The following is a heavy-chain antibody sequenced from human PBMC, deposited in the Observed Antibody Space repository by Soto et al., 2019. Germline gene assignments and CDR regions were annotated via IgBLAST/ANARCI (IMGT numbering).Heavy chain of an antibody. CDR3: ARADHCSGGSCYYYYYYYMDV. D-gene: IGHD2-15*01. J-gene: IGHJ6*03. CDR2: FDPEDGGT. Sequence: ASVKVSCKVSGYTLTELSMHWVRQAPGKGLEWMGGFDPEDGGTIYAQKFQGRVTMTGDTSTSTVYMELSSLRSEDTAVYYCARADHCSGGSCYYYYYYYMDVWGEGTTVTVSS. V-gene: IGHV1-24*01. CDR1: GYTLTELS.